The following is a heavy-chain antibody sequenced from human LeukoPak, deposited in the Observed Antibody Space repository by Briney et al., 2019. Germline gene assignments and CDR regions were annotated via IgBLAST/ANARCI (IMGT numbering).Heavy chain of an antibody. Sequence: GGSLRLSRAASGFTFSSYWMSWVRQAPGKGLEWVANIKQDGSEKYYVDSVKGRFTISRDNAKNSLYLQMNSLRAEDTAVYYCARADDGSYEYYFDYWGQGTLVTVSS. J-gene: IGHJ4*02. CDR1: GFTFSSYW. V-gene: IGHV3-7*01. D-gene: IGHD1-26*01. CDR2: IKQDGSEK. CDR3: ARADDGSYEYYFDY.